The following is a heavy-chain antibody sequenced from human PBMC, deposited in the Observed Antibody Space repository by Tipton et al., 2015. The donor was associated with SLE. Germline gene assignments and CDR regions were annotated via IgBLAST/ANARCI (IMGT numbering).Heavy chain of an antibody. CDR3: ARGDSSGQPYYFDY. V-gene: IGHV4-31*03. Sequence: TLSLTCTVSGGSISSGGYYWGWIRQHPGKGLEWIGYIYYSGSTYYNPSLKSRVTISVDTSKNQFSLKLSSVTAADTAVYYCARGDSSGQPYYFDYWGQGTLVTVSS. CDR2: IYYSGST. CDR1: GGSISSGGYY. J-gene: IGHJ4*02. D-gene: IGHD3-22*01.